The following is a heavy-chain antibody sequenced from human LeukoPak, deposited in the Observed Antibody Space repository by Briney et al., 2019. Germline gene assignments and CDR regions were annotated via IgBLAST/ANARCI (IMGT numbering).Heavy chain of an antibody. V-gene: IGHV2-70*11. CDR1: GFSLSISGMC. CDR3: ARKTRGLDY. J-gene: IGHJ4*02. D-gene: IGHD1/OR15-1a*01. CDR2: IDWDDDK. Sequence: ESGPTLVNPTQTLTLTCTFSGFSLSISGMCVSWIRQPPGRALEWLARIDWDDDKYYSASLKTRLAISKDTSKNQVVLTMTNMDPVDTATYYCARKTRGLDYWGQGTLVTVSS.